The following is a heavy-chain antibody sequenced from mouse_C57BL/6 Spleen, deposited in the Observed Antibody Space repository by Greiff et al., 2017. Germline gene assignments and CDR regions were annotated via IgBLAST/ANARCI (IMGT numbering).Heavy chain of an antibody. V-gene: IGHV3-6*01. CDR1: GYSITSGYY. D-gene: IGHD1-1*01. CDR3: AREGITTVALDY. J-gene: IGHJ2*01. Sequence: ESGPGLVKPSQSLSLTCSVTGYSITSGYYWNWIRQFPGNKLEWMGYISYEGSNNYNPSLKNRISITRDTSKNQFFLKLNSVTTEDTATYYCAREGITTVALDYWGQGTTLTVSS. CDR2: ISYEGSN.